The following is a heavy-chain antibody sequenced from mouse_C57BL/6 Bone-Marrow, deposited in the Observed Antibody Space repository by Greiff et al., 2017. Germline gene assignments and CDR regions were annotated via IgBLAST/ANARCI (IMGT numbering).Heavy chain of an antibody. CDR1: GYTFTSYG. CDR2: IYPRSGNT. D-gene: IGHD2-3*01. CDR3: ARLIYDGYLYYAMDY. Sequence: VQLQQSGAELARPGASVKLSCKASGYTFTSYGISWVKQSTGQGLEWIGEIYPRSGNTYYNEKFKGKATLTADKSSSTAYMELRSLTSEDSAVYFCARLIYDGYLYYAMDYWGQGTSVTVSS. J-gene: IGHJ4*01. V-gene: IGHV1-81*01.